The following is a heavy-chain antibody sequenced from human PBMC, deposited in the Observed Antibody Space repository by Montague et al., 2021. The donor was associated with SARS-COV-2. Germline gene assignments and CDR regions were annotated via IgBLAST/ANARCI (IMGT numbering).Heavy chain of an antibody. J-gene: IGHJ4*02. V-gene: IGHV4-34*01. D-gene: IGHD3-10*01. CDR3: ARMRAVLLWFGESTYFDY. CDR2: KKHNGST. Sequence: KKHNGSTNYNPSLKRRVTISVDTSKNQFSLKLSSVTAADTAVYYCARMRAVLLWFGESTYFDYWGQGTLVTVSS.